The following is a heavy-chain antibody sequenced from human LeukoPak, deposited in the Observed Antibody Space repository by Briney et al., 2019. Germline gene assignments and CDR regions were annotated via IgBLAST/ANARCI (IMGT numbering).Heavy chain of an antibody. CDR1: GYSFNDYN. J-gene: IGHJ3*02. CDR3: ARGSPTGIFGAFEI. CDR2: ISPKSGGT. Sequence: ASVKVSCKASGYSFNDYNVHWVRQAPGQGLEWMGKISPKSGGTNYAQRFQGRVTMTRDTSVSTAYMELSRLTSDDTAVYFCARGSPTGIFGAFEIWGQGTVVTVSS. V-gene: IGHV1-2*02. D-gene: IGHD1-1*01.